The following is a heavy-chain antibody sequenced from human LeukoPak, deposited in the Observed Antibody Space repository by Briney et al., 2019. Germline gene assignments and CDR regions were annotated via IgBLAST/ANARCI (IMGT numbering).Heavy chain of an antibody. Sequence: SETLSLTCTVSGGSISSYYWSWIRQPAGKGLEWIGRIYTSGSTNYNPSLKSRVTMSVDTSKNQFSLKLSSVTAADTAVYHCARGITMVRGSQAWFDPWGQGTLVTVSS. D-gene: IGHD3-10*01. J-gene: IGHJ5*02. CDR1: GGSISSYY. CDR2: IYTSGST. V-gene: IGHV4-4*07. CDR3: ARGITMVRGSQAWFDP.